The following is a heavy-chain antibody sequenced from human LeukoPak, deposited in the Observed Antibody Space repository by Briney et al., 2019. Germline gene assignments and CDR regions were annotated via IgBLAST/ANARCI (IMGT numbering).Heavy chain of an antibody. CDR3: AKGYQLLFDY. V-gene: IGHV3-30*18. CDR1: GFTFSSYG. D-gene: IGHD2-2*01. Sequence: GRSLRLSCAASGFTFSSYGMHWVRQAPGKGLEWEAVISYDGSNKYYADSVKGRFTISRDNSKNTLYLQMNSLRAEDTAVYYCAKGYQLLFDYWGQGTLVTVSS. J-gene: IGHJ4*02. CDR2: ISYDGSNK.